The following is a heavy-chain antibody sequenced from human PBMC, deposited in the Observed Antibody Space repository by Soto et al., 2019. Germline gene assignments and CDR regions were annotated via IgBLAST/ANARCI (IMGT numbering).Heavy chain of an antibody. J-gene: IGHJ4*02. V-gene: IGHV1-18*01. Sequence: ASVTVSCKASGYTFNLYGLTWVRQAGGQGLEWMGWISGFNGNTNYAADLQGRVTMTTDTSTSTAYMELRGLRSDDTAVYYCARIGVSSGHESPDFDSWGQGTLVTVSS. CDR2: ISGFNGNT. CDR3: ARIGVSSGHESPDFDS. D-gene: IGHD3-16*01. CDR1: GYTFNLYG.